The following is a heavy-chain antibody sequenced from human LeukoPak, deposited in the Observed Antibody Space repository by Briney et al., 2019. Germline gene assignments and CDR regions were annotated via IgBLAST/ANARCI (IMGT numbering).Heavy chain of an antibody. V-gene: IGHV4-34*01. D-gene: IGHD3-10*01. Sequence: SETLSLTCAVYGGSFSVYYWSWIRQPPGKGLEWIGEINHSGSTNYNPSLKSRVTISVDTSKNQFSLKLSSVTAADTAVYYCARGRYYGSGSYYNARSYYFDYWGQGTLVTVSS. CDR1: GGSFSVYY. CDR2: INHSGST. CDR3: ARGRYYGSGSYYNARSYYFDY. J-gene: IGHJ4*02.